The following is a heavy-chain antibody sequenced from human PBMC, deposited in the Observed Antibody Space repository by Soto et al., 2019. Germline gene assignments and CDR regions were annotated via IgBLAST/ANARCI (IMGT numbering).Heavy chain of an antibody. CDR1: GGSISSYY. V-gene: IGHV4-59*08. D-gene: IGHD3-22*01. CDR2: IYYSGST. J-gene: IGHJ3*02. Sequence: SETLSLTCTVSGGSISSYYWSWIRQPPGKGLEWIGYIYYSGSTNYNPSLKSRVTISVDTSKNQFSLKLSSVTAADTAVYYCARHLLLYYYDSSGYYLRDVFDICGQGTLVIGSS. CDR3: ARHLLLYYYDSSGYYLRDVFDI.